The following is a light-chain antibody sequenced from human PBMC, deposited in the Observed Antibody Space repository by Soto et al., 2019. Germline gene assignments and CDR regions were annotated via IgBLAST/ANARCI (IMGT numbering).Light chain of an antibody. Sequence: EIVMTQSPATLSVSPGERATLSCRASQSVSSKLAWYQQKPGQAPRLLIYAASTRATGIPARFSGSGSGTEFTLTSTSLQSEEVAVYYCQQYSNWPPYTFGQGTKLEIK. CDR3: QQYSNWPPYT. J-gene: IGKJ2*01. CDR1: QSVSSK. V-gene: IGKV3-15*01. CDR2: AAS.